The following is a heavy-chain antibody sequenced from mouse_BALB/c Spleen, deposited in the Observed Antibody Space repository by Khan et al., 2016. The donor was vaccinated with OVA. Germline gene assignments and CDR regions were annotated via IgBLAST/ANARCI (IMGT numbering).Heavy chain of an antibody. Sequence: QVQLKQSGAELVRPGVSVKISCKGSGYTFTDFTLHWVKQSHAMSLEWIGVISTYYGDATYNQRFKDKATMTVDKSSSTAYMELARLTSEDSAIYVWPGGGGGNRFAYWGQGTLVTVSA. J-gene: IGHJ3*01. V-gene: IGHV1S137*01. CDR3: PGGGGGNRFAY. CDR2: ISTYYGDA. CDR1: GYTFTDFT.